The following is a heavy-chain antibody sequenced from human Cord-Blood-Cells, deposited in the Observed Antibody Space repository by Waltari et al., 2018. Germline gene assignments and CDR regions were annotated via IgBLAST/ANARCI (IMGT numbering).Heavy chain of an antibody. CDR2: IYYSGST. CDR1: GGSISSSSYY. J-gene: IGHJ3*02. D-gene: IGHD3-22*01. CDR3: ARRAVIAFDI. V-gene: IGHV4-39*01. Sequence: QLQLQESGPGLVKPSEALSLTCTVSGGSISSSSYYWGGIRQPPGKGLEWIGSIYYSGSTYYNPSLKSRVTISVDTSKNQFSLKLSSVTAADTAVYYCARRAVIAFDIWGQGTMVTVSS.